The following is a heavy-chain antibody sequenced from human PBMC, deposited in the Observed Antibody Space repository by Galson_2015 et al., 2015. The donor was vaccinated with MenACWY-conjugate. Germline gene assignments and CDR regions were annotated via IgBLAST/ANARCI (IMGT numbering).Heavy chain of an antibody. CDR2: FYPANSDT. CDR1: GYRFTDYW. V-gene: IGHV5-51*01. CDR3: ARRGNRFGGPMDH. J-gene: IGHJ6*02. D-gene: IGHD3-3*01. Sequence: QSGAEVKTPGESLKISCKGSGYRFTDYWIGWVRQMPGKGLEWMGIFYPANSDTRYSPSFQGQVTMSVDKSTNTAYLQWTSLKASDTAIYFCARRGNRFGGPMDHWG.